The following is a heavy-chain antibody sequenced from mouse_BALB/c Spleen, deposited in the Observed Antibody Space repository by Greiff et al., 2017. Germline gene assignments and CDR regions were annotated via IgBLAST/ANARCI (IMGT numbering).Heavy chain of an antibody. V-gene: IGHV5-6-5*01. Sequence: EVQLVESGGGLVKPGGSLKLSCAASGFTFSSYAMSWVRQTPEKRLEWVASISSGGSTYYPDSVKGRFTISRDNARNILYLQMSSLRSEDTAMYYCARELRLPFAYWGQGTLVTVSA. J-gene: IGHJ3*01. D-gene: IGHD1-2*01. CDR2: ISSGGST. CDR1: GFTFSSYA. CDR3: ARELRLPFAY.